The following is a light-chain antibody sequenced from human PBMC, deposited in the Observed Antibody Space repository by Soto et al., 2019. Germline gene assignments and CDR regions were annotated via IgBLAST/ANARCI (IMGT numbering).Light chain of an antibody. CDR1: QTISNY. J-gene: IGKJ4*01. CDR2: DVS. Sequence: IQLNQYPSSLSASVGDRVTLTCRGSQTISNYLNWYQQKPGKAPKLLIYDVSSLQSGVPSRFSGSGSGTDFTLTISGLQLEDFASYFCQQGYSTPLTFGGGTKVDIK. V-gene: IGKV1-39*01. CDR3: QQGYSTPLT.